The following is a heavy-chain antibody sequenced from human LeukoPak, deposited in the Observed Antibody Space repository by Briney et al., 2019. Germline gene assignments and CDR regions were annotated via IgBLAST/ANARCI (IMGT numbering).Heavy chain of an antibody. J-gene: IGHJ4*02. CDR1: GFTFITHW. CDR3: ARPSVAGPYFDF. Sequence: GGSLRLSCAASGFTFITHWMHWVRQAPGKGLVWVSRISNDGSNTNYADSVKGRFTISRDNAKNTLYLQMNSRRAEDTAVYYCARPSVAGPYFDFWGQGTLVTVSS. V-gene: IGHV3-74*01. CDR2: ISNDGSNT. D-gene: IGHD6-19*01.